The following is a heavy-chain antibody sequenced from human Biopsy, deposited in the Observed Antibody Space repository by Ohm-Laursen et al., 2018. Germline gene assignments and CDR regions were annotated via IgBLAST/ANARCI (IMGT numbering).Heavy chain of an antibody. CDR3: ARGSNDFGGLYFPR. D-gene: IGHD4-23*01. CDR2: VYNGGVT. V-gene: IGHV4-59*01. Sequence: TLSLTCTVSGGSIISYYWTWIRQTPGKGLEWIGHVYNGGVTNYNASLKSRVTISVDTSRNHFSLRLSSLTAADTAVYYCARGSNDFGGLYFPRWGQGTLLTVSS. CDR1: GGSIISYY. J-gene: IGHJ4*02.